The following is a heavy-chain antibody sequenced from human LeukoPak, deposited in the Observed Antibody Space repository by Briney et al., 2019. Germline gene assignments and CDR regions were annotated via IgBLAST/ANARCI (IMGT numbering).Heavy chain of an antibody. CDR2: ISSSSSYI. D-gene: IGHD3-22*01. Sequence: VGSLRLSCAASGFTFSSYSMNWVRQAPGKGLEWVSSISSSSSYIYYADSVKGRFTISRDNAKNSLYLQMNSLRAEDTAVYYCARGLGGYYDSSGHPIHMDVWGKGTTVTVSS. CDR3: ARGLGGYYDSSGHPIHMDV. V-gene: IGHV3-21*01. CDR1: GFTFSSYS. J-gene: IGHJ6*03.